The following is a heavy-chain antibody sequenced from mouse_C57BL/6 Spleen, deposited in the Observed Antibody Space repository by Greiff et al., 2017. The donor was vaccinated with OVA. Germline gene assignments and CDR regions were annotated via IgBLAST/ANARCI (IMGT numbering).Heavy chain of an antibody. J-gene: IGHJ2*01. CDR2: IWRGGST. Sequence: VQLQQSGPGLVQPSQSLSITCTVSGFSLTSYGVHWVRQSPGKGLEWLGVIWRGGSTDSNAAFISRLSISKDNSKSQVFFKMNSLQADDTAIYYCASSGRGYFDYWGQGTTLTVSS. D-gene: IGHD3-1*01. CDR1: GFSLTSYG. CDR3: ASSGRGYFDY. V-gene: IGHV2-2*01.